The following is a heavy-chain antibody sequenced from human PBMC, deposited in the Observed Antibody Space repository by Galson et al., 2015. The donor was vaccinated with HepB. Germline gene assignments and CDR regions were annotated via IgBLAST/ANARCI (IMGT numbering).Heavy chain of an antibody. V-gene: IGHV3-48*03. CDR1: GFTFSNYE. CDR3: ARRYCSSTSCLIDY. J-gene: IGHJ4*02. CDR2: ISSSGSSI. D-gene: IGHD2-2*01. Sequence: SLRLSCAASGFTFSNYEMKWVRQAPGKGLEWISYISSSGSSIFYADSVEGRFTISRDNAKNSLYLQLNSLRVEDTAVYYCARRYCSSTSCLIDYWGQGTLVTVPS.